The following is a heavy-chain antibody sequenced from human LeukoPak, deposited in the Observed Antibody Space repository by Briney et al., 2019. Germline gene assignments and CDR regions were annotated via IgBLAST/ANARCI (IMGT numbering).Heavy chain of an antibody. CDR1: GDSISSSSYY. V-gene: IGHV4-39*01. Sequence: PSETLSLTCTVSGDSISSSSYYWGWIRQPPGKGLEWIGSIYYSGTTYYNPSLKSRVTISVDTSKNQFSLKLSSVTAADTAVYYCASISDVKVGAIRFDYWGQGTLVTVSS. CDR3: ASISDVKVGAIRFDY. J-gene: IGHJ4*02. D-gene: IGHD1-26*01. CDR2: IYYSGTT.